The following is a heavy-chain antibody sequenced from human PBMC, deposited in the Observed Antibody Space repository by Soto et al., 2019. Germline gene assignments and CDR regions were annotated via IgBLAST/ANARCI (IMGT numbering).Heavy chain of an antibody. CDR1: GYSFNSYW. V-gene: IGHV5-10-1*01. CDR3: ARHGCSSTSCYDYYYYGMDV. Sequence: PGESLKISCKGSGYSFNSYWISWVRQMPGKGLEWMGRIDPSDSYTNYSPSFQGHVTISADKSISTAYLQWSSLKASDTAMYYCARHGCSSTSCYDYYYYGMDVWGQGTTVTVSS. CDR2: IDPSDSYT. J-gene: IGHJ6*02. D-gene: IGHD2-2*01.